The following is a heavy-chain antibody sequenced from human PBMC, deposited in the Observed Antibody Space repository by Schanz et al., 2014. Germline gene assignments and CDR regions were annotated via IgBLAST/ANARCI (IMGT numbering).Heavy chain of an antibody. V-gene: IGHV4-39*01. Sequence: QLQLQGSGPGLVKPSETLSLTCTVSGGSISSSSYYWGWIRQPPGKGLEWIGSIYYSGSTYYNPPLKRRVTISVDTSKTQFSLKRTSVTAADTAVYYCARHSGYYYYYGMDVWGQGTTVTVSS. CDR2: IYYSGST. CDR3: ARHSGYYYYYGMDV. CDR1: GGSISSSSYY. J-gene: IGHJ6*02.